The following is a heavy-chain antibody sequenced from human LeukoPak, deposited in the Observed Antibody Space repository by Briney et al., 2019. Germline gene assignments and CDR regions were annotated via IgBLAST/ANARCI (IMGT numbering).Heavy chain of an antibody. CDR2: MYYTGST. CDR1: GGSISSYC. V-gene: IGHV4-59*01. CDR3: AALWFGDPETPHDY. Sequence: PSETLSLTCSVSGGSISSYCWSWIRQPPGKGLEWIGSMYYTGSTNYNPSLKSRVTISVDTSKNQFSLKVRSVTAADTAVYYCAALWFGDPETPHDYWGQGTLVTVSS. D-gene: IGHD3-10*01. J-gene: IGHJ4*02.